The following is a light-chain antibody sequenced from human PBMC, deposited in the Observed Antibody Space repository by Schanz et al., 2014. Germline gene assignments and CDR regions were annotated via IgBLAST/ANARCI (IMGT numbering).Light chain of an antibody. J-gene: IGLJ2*01. CDR2: QDN. CDR3: QAWDSNTAI. Sequence: SYELTQPPSVSVSPGQTASITCSGDKLGKYACWYHQRPGQSPALVIYQDNKRPSGIPERFSGSNSGNTATLTISGAQAVDEADYYCQAWDSNTAIFGGGTKLTVL. CDR1: KLGKY. V-gene: IGLV3-1*01.